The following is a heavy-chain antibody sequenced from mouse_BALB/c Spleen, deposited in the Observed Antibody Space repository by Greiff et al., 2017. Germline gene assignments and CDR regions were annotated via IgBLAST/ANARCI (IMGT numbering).Heavy chain of an antibody. CDR1: GFTFSDYY. J-gene: IGHJ1*01. Sequence: EVKLEESGGGLVKPGGSLKLSCAASGFTFSDYYMYWVRQTPEKRLEWVATISDGGSYTYYPDSVKGRFTISRDNAKNNLYLQMSSLKSEDTAMYYCARDNYYGSSPYWYFDVWGAGTTVTVSS. CDR3: ARDNYYGSSPYWYFDV. V-gene: IGHV5-4*02. D-gene: IGHD1-1*01. CDR2: ISDGGSYT.